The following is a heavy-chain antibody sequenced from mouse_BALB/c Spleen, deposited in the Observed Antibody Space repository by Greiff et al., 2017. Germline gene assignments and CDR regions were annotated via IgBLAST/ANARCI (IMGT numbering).Heavy chain of an antibody. CDR2: ISYSGST. CDR1: GYSITSDYA. Sequence: EVKLVESGPGLVKPSQSLSLTCTVTGYSITSDYAWNWIRQFPGNKLEWMGYISYSGSTSYNPSLKSRISITRDTSKNQFFLQLNSVTTEDTATYYCARLTTGAMDYWGQGTSVTVSS. CDR3: ARLTTGAMDY. J-gene: IGHJ4*01. D-gene: IGHD2-12*01. V-gene: IGHV3-2*02.